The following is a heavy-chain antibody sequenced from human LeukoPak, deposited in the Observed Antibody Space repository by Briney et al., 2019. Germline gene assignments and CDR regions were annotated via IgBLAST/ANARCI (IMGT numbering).Heavy chain of an antibody. V-gene: IGHV4-34*01. J-gene: IGHJ4*02. D-gene: IGHD6-13*01. CDR3: ARGSRMSSWY. CDR2: INHSGST. Sequence: SKTLSLTCAVYGGSFSGYYWSWIRQPPGKGLEWIGEINHSGSTNYNPSLKSRVTISVDTSKNQFSLKLSSVTAADTAVYYCARGSRMSSWYWGQGTLVTVSS. CDR1: GGSFSGYY.